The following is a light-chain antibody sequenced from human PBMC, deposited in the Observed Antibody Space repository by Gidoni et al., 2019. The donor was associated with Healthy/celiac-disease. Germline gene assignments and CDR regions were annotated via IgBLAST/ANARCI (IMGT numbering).Light chain of an antibody. V-gene: IGKV3-20*01. Sequence: EIVLTQSPGTLSLSPGERATLSCRASQSVSSSYLAWYQQKPGQAPRLLIYVASSRATCIPDRFSGSGSGTDFTLTISRLEPEDFAVYYCPQYGSSPFTFGPGTKVDIK. CDR2: VAS. CDR1: QSVSSSY. CDR3: PQYGSSPFT. J-gene: IGKJ3*01.